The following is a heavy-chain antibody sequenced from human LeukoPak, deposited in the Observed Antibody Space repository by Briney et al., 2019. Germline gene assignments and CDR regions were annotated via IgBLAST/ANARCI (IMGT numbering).Heavy chain of an antibody. CDR1: GVSISSYY. Sequence: PSETLSLTCSVPGVSISSYYWSWLPHPPGKGLEGIGYIYYSGSTNYNPTLKSRVTISVDTSKNQFSLKLTSVAAADTAAYYYARERYSGYEDNWGQGTLVTVSS. V-gene: IGHV4-59*01. D-gene: IGHD5-12*01. J-gene: IGHJ4*02. CDR3: ARERYSGYEDN. CDR2: IYYSGST.